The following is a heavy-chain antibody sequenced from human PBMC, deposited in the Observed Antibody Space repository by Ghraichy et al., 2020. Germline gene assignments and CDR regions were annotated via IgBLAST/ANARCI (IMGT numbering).Heavy chain of an antibody. CDR1: GASISNSY. Sequence: SETLSLTCTVSGASISNSYCSWIRQPPGQGPECIGFIYYNWSTTYNPSLTSRVTISLDTSTTQFSLNLTSVTAAATAIYYCARRGDPWLGESLGFFDYWGLGALVTVSS. CDR3: ARRGDPWLGESLGFFDY. D-gene: IGHD3-10*01. J-gene: IGHJ4*02. V-gene: IGHV4-59*08. CDR2: IYYNWST.